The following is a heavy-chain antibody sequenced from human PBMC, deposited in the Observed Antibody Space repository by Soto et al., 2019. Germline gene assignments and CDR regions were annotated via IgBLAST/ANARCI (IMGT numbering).Heavy chain of an antibody. D-gene: IGHD5-12*01. CDR2: SIPIFGTA. V-gene: IGHV1-69*01. CDR3: ARGRGYSGDDHYYYFDMDV. J-gene: IGHJ6*02. CDR1: GCTFNNYP. Sequence: QVQLVQSGAEVKKPASSVKVSCKASGCTFNNYPITWVRQAPGEGLEWMGGSIPIFGTANYAQNFQGRVTISVDESTSTAYMELSSLRSEDTAVYYCARGRGYSGDDHYYYFDMDVWGQGTTVTVSS.